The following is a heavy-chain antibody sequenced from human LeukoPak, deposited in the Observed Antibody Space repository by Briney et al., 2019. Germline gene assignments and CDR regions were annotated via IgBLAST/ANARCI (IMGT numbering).Heavy chain of an antibody. CDR3: ARDPYYSGYDSPPSDGYMDV. J-gene: IGHJ6*03. D-gene: IGHD5-12*01. Sequence: GASVKVSCKASGYTFTGYYMHWVRQAPGQGLEWMGWINPNSGGTNYAQKFQGRVTMTRDTSISTAYMELSRLRSDDTAVYYCARDPYYSGYDSPPSDGYMDVWGKGTTVTVSS. V-gene: IGHV1-2*02. CDR1: GYTFTGYY. CDR2: INPNSGGT.